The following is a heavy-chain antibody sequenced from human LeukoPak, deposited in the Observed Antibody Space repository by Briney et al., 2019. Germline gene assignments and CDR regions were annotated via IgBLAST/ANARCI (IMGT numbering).Heavy chain of an antibody. V-gene: IGHV1-69*01. D-gene: IGHD4-17*01. CDR1: GGTFSSYA. CDR3: ARGAVTRPHSDY. Sequence: ASVKVSCKASGGTFSSYAISWVRQAPGQGLEWMGGIIPIFGTANYAQKFQGRVTITADESTSTAYMELSSLRSEDTAVYYCARGAVTRPHSDYWGQGTLVTVSS. J-gene: IGHJ4*02. CDR2: IIPIFGTA.